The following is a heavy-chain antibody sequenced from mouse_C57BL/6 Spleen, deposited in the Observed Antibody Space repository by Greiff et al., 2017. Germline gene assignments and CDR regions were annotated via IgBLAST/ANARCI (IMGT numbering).Heavy chain of an antibody. D-gene: IGHD1-1*01. J-gene: IGHJ2*01. Sequence: VKLQESGPELVKPGASVKISCKASGYAFSSSWMNWVKQRPGKGLEWIGRIYPGDGDTNYNGKFKGKATLTADKSSSTAYMQLSSLTSEDSAVYFCARYGSTLDYWGQGTTLTVSS. V-gene: IGHV1-82*01. CDR1: GYAFSSSW. CDR3: ARYGSTLDY. CDR2: IYPGDGDT.